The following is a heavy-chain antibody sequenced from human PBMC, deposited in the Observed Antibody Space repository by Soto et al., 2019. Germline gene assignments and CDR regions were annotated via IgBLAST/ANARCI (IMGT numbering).Heavy chain of an antibody. J-gene: IGHJ4*02. Sequence: GGPLRLSCAASEFTFSDYYMSWIRQAPGKGLEWVSYISSSGSTIYYADSVKGRFTISRDNAKNSLYLQMNSLRAEDTAVYYCARDRNYFGGRYEGYWGQGTLVTVSS. CDR3: ARDRNYFGGRYEGY. V-gene: IGHV3-11*01. D-gene: IGHD1-26*01. CDR2: ISSSGSTI. CDR1: EFTFSDYY.